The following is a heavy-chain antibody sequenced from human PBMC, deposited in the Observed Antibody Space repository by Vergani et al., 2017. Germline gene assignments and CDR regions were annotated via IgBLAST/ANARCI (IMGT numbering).Heavy chain of an antibody. CDR2: ISSSSSYI. CDR1: GFTFSSYS. Sequence: EVQLVESGGGLVKPGGSLRLSCAASGFTFSSYSMTWVRQAPGKGLEWVSSISSSSSYIYYADSVKGRFTISRDNAKNSLYLQMNSLRAEDTAVYYCARGTCSSTSCYLDYYMDVWGKGTTVTVSS. CDR3: ARGTCSSTSCYLDYYMDV. J-gene: IGHJ6*03. V-gene: IGHV3-21*01. D-gene: IGHD2-2*01.